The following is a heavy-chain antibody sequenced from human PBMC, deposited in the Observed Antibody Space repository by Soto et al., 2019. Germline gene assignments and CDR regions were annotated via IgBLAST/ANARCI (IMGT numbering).Heavy chain of an antibody. Sequence: MQMVESGGGSVQPGGSLRLSCAASGFPFSHYWMHWVRQTPGKGLVWVSRINPVGTITNYADSVEGRFTISRDNADSALFLQMNSLSAEDTAIYYCTSDTFGLRDTWGQGTLVTVSS. V-gene: IGHV3-74*01. D-gene: IGHD3-16*01. J-gene: IGHJ5*02. CDR1: GFPFSHYW. CDR2: INPVGTIT. CDR3: TSDTFGLRDT.